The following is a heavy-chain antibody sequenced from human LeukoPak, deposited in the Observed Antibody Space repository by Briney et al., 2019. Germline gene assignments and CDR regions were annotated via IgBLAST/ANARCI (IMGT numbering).Heavy chain of an antibody. J-gene: IGHJ6*03. D-gene: IGHD3-3*01. CDR1: GGSISSYC. CDR3: ARGYDFWSGYYKGGTHYYYMDV. Sequence: PSETLSLTCTVSGGSISSYCWSWIRQPPGKGLEWIGYIYYSGSTNYNPSLKSRVTISVDTSKNQFSLKLSSVTAADTAVYYCARGYDFWSGYYKGGTHYYYMDVWGKGTTVTVSS. V-gene: IGHV4-59*01. CDR2: IYYSGST.